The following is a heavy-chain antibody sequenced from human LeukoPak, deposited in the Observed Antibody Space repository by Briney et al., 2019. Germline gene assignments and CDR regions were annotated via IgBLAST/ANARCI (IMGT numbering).Heavy chain of an antibody. J-gene: IGHJ4*02. Sequence: ASVTVSCTASGGTFSSHAINWVRQAPGQGLEWMGGIIPIFGTANYAQKFQGRVTITADESTSTAYMELRSLRSEDMAVYYCARGWAGGTTVVTPWAYWGQGTLVIVSS. D-gene: IGHD4-23*01. CDR3: ARGWAGGTTVVTPWAY. V-gene: IGHV1-69*13. CDR2: IIPIFGTA. CDR1: GGTFSSHA.